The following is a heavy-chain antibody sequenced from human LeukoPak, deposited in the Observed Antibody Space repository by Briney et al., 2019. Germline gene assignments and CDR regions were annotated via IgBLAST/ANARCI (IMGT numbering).Heavy chain of an antibody. V-gene: IGHV4-30-4*01. CDR1: GGSISAGDYF. D-gene: IGHD3-3*01. CDR2: IDHSGSA. J-gene: IGHJ3*02. Sequence: PSQTLSLTCTVSGGSISAGDYFWSWFRQPPGKDLEWIGYIDHSGSAYYNPSLNSRGTISIDMSKNQFSLKMSSVTAADTAVYYCARDLHRVDDAFDIWGQGTLVTVSS. CDR3: ARDLHRVDDAFDI.